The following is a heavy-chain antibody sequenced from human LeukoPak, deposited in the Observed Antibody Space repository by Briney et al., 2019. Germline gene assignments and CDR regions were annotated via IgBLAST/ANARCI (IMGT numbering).Heavy chain of an antibody. J-gene: IGHJ4*02. D-gene: IGHD3-10*01. V-gene: IGHV3-23*01. Sequence: GGSLRLSCAASGFTFSSSAMSWVRQVPGKGLEWVSAISGSGGSTYYADSVKGRFTISRDNSKNTLYLQMNSLRAEDTAVYYCAKDLYYYGSGDFWGQGTLVTVSS. CDR1: GFTFSSSA. CDR2: ISGSGGST. CDR3: AKDLYYYGSGDF.